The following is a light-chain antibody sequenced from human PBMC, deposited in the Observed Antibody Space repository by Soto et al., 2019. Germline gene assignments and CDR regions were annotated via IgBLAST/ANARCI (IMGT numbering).Light chain of an antibody. Sequence: EIVLTQSPATLSLSPGERATLSCRASQSVSNFLAWYQHKPGQAPRLLMYDTSNRATGVPARFSGSGSGTDFTLPISSLEPEDFAVYFCQQRSNFLWTFGQGTKVEV. J-gene: IGKJ1*01. CDR3: QQRSNFLWT. CDR1: QSVSNF. V-gene: IGKV3-11*01. CDR2: DTS.